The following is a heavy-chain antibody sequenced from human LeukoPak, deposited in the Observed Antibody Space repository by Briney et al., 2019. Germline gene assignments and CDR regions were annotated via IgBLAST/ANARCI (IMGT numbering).Heavy chain of an antibody. Sequence: PSETLSLTCTVSGGSISNYYWSWIRQPPGKGLEWIGYIYYSGSTNYNPSLKSRVTISVDPPKNQISLKLSSVTAADTAVYFCARSGSTSMRVDAMDVWGQGTTVTVSS. CDR1: GGSISNYY. V-gene: IGHV4-59*01. CDR2: IYYSGST. D-gene: IGHD3-10*01. J-gene: IGHJ6*02. CDR3: ARSGSTSMRVDAMDV.